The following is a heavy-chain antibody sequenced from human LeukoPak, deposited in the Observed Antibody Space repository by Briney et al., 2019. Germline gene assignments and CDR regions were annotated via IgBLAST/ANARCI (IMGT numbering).Heavy chain of an antibody. Sequence: ASVKVSCKVSGYTLTELSMHWVRQAPGKGLEWMGGFDPEDGETIYAQKFQGRVTMTEDTSTDTAYMELSSLRSEDTAVYYCAPSDSFQYYFDYWGQGTLVTVSS. D-gene: IGHD2-21*01. J-gene: IGHJ4*02. CDR2: FDPEDGET. V-gene: IGHV1-24*01. CDR3: APSDSFQYYFDY. CDR1: GYTLTELS.